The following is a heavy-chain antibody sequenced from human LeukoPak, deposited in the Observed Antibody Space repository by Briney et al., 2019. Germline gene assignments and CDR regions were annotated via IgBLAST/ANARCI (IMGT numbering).Heavy chain of an antibody. J-gene: IGHJ6*02. Sequence: TGGSLRLSCAAYGFTFSSYWMHWVRQAPGKGLVWVSRINSDGSSTSYADSVRGRFTISRDNAKNTLYLQMNSLRAEDTAVYYCAREILDYGMDVWGQGTTVTVSS. CDR3: AREILDYGMDV. V-gene: IGHV3-74*01. CDR1: GFTFSSYW. CDR2: INSDGSST.